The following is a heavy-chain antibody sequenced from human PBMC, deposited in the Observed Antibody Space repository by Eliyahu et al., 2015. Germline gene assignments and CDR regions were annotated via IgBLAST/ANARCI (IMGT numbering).Heavy chain of an antibody. J-gene: IGHJ6*02. CDR3: ARDQGGFYFYGTDV. V-gene: IGHV3-15*01. CDR2: IKSKVEGTTA. Sequence: EMEVVESGGGLVKPGGSLRLSCAVXGFXFDYAWMSWVRQAPGKGLEWVGRIKSKVEGTTADYSTVVKGRFTISRDDSSATVFLQMNSLKTEDTAVYYCARDQGGFYFYGTDVWGQGTTVTVSS. CDR1: GFXFDYAW.